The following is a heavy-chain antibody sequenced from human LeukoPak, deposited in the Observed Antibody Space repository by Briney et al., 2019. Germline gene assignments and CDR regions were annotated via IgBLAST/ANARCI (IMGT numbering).Heavy chain of an antibody. CDR1: GGSISSSSYY. V-gene: IGHV4-39*07. D-gene: IGHD5-24*01. CDR2: IYYSGST. J-gene: IGHJ4*02. CDR3: ARDPRWLQFGY. Sequence: PSETLSLTCTVSGGSISSSSYYWGWIRQPPGKGLEWIASIYYSGSTYYNPSLKSRVTISVDTSKNQFSLKRSSVTAADAAVYYCARDPRWLQFGYWGQGTLVTVSS.